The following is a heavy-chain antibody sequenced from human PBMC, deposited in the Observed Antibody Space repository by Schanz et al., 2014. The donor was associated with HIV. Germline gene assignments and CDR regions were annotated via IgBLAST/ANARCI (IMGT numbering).Heavy chain of an antibody. CDR1: GFNFTRAW. CDR2: IKSKTDGGTT. J-gene: IGHJ5*02. CDR3: ATALRT. Sequence: VQLVESGGGVVQPGRSLRLSCAASGFNFTRAWMSWVRQAPGKGLEWVGLIKSKTDGGTTDYAAPVKGRFIISRDDSKDTMFLQMNSLKTEDTAVYYCATALRTWGLGTLVTVS. V-gene: IGHV3-15*01.